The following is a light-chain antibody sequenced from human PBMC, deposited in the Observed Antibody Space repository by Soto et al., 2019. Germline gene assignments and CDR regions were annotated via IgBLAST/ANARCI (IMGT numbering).Light chain of an antibody. J-gene: IGKJ1*01. CDR2: DAS. CDR3: QQYNTLPWT. CDR1: QSLNNW. V-gene: IGKV1-5*01. Sequence: DIQMTQSTSTLSASVGDRVIITCRASQSLNNWLAWYQQKPGKAPKLLIYDASNLHIGVPSRFSGSASGTEFTLTISSLQPNDFATYYCQQYNTLPWTFGQGTKVDIK.